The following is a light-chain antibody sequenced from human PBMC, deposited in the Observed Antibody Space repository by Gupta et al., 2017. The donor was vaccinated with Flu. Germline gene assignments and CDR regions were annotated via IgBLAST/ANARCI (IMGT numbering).Light chain of an antibody. V-gene: IGLV1-47*03. CDR3: SKWDDSLSGYV. CDR2: RDD. J-gene: IGLJ1*01. CDR1: NSNIASNY. Sequence: QSVLTQPPSASGAPGQRVTISCSGSNSNIASNYVYWYQQFAGTAPKLLSDRDDQRPSGVPDRFAGSKAGTSASPAIRGLWSEEEAEYYGSKWDDSLSGYVFGSGTKVTVL.